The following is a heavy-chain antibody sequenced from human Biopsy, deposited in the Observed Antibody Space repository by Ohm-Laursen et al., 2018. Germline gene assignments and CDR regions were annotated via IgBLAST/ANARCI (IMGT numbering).Heavy chain of an antibody. J-gene: IGHJ2*01. CDR1: GGSINSANYF. CDR3: VREPKTGTAEAWYFDL. D-gene: IGHD3-9*01. CDR2: ISHTGST. V-gene: IGHV4-31*03. Sequence: PSETLSLTCSVSGGSINSANYFWAWIRQHPGKGLEWIGHISHTGSTHSNPSLKSRITISIDTSENHFSLKLRSVTATDTAVYYCVREPKTGTAEAWYFDLWGRGTLVTVSS.